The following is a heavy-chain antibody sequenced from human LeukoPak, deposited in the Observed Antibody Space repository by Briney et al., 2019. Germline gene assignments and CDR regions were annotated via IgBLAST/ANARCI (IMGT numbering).Heavy chain of an antibody. CDR1: GFTFSTFA. D-gene: IGHD1-14*01. J-gene: IGHJ5*02. V-gene: IGHV3-23*01. Sequence: GGSLRLSCTASGFTFSTFAMTWVRQAPGKGLEWLSVISGSGDYAHFADSVKGRLTISRDNSKNTVHLQMKSLRAEDTAVYYCAKVHNSSRWFDPWGQGTLVTVSS. CDR3: AKVHNSSRWFDP. CDR2: ISGSGDYA.